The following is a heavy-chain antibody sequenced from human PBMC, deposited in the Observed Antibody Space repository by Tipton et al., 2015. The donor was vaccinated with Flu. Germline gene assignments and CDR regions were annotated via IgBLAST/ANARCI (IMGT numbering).Heavy chain of an antibody. D-gene: IGHD3-3*01. CDR3: ARHTGRDDFWSGYGYGMDV. V-gene: IGHV4-59*08. J-gene: IGHJ6*02. CDR2: IYYSGST. Sequence: LRLSCTVSGGSISSYYWSWIRRPPGKGLEWIGYIYYSGSTNYNPSLKSRVTIPVDTSKNQFSLKLSSVTAADTAVYYCARHTGRDDFWSGYGYGMDVWGQGTTVTVSS. CDR1: GGSISSYY.